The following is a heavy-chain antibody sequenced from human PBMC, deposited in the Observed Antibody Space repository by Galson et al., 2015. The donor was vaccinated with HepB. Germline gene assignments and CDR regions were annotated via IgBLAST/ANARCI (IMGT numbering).Heavy chain of an antibody. J-gene: IGHJ6*02. CDR2: INPNSGGT. CDR1: GYTFTGYY. CDR3: ASNGDLPYYYYGMDV. D-gene: IGHD4-17*01. V-gene: IGHV1-2*02. Sequence: SVKVSCKASGYTFTGYYMHWVRQAPGRGLEWMGWINPNSGGTNYAQKFQGRVTMTRDTSISTAYMELSRLRSDDTAVYYCASNGDLPYYYYGMDVWGQGTTVTVSS.